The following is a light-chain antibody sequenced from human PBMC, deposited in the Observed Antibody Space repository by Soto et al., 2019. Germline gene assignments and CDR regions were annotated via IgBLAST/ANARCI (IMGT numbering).Light chain of an antibody. Sequence: QSALTQPASVSGSPGQSITISCTGTSSDVGSYNYVSWYQQYPGKVPKLMIYEVSNRPSGISDRFSGFKSANTAYLTISGVQPEDEADYHCSSYTTIKTVVFGGGTKLTVL. V-gene: IGLV2-14*01. CDR2: EVS. CDR1: SSDVGSYNY. CDR3: SSYTTIKTVV. J-gene: IGLJ2*01.